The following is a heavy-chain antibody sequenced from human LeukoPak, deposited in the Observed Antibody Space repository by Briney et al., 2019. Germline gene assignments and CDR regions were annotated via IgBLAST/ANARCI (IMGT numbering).Heavy chain of an antibody. J-gene: IGHJ3*02. CDR1: GFTFSSYW. CDR3: ASWGRRDAFDI. D-gene: IGHD7-27*01. CDR2: ISSSSSTI. Sequence: GGSLRLSCAASGFTFSSYWMHWVRQAPGKGLEWVSYISSSSSTIYYADSVKGRFTISRDNAKNSLYLQMNSPRAEDTAVYYCASWGRRDAFDIWGQGTMVTVSS. V-gene: IGHV3-48*04.